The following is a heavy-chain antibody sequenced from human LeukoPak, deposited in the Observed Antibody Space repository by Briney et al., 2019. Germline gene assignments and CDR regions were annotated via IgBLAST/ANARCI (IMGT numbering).Heavy chain of an antibody. J-gene: IGHJ5*02. CDR1: GGSISSSSYY. CDR3: ARHVLRVLMVYAIGWFDP. Sequence: SETLSLTCTVSGGSISSSSYYWGWIRQPPGKGLEWIGSIYYSGSTYYNPSLKSRVTISVDTSKNQFSLKLSSVAASDTAVYYCARHVLRVLMVYAIGWFDPWGQGTLATGSS. D-gene: IGHD2-8*01. V-gene: IGHV4-39*01. CDR2: IYYSGST.